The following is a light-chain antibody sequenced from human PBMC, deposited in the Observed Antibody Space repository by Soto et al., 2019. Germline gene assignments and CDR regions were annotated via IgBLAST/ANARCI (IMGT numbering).Light chain of an antibody. CDR3: CSYTSSGIYV. CDR1: SSDFGDFGGYNY. J-gene: IGLJ1*01. CDR2: DVR. Sequence: QSALTQPASLSGSPGQPITISCTGASSDFGDFGGYNYVSWYQHHPGEAPKLIIYDVRNRPSGVSNRFSASKSGNTASLTISVLQAEEEADYYCCSYTSSGIYVFGTGTQLTVL. V-gene: IGLV2-14*03.